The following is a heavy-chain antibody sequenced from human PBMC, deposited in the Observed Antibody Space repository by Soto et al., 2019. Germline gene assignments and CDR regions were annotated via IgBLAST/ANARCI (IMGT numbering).Heavy chain of an antibody. J-gene: IGHJ4*02. CDR3: ATARHCSSDACPAAE. Sequence: EVQLVESGGGLVQPGGSLRLSCAASGFTFSTSGMLWVRQPPGEGLEWVSAIGPNPANTKYTDSVKGRFTISRDNSKNTVFLQMSALRAGDTALYYCATARHCSSDACPAAEWGQGTLITVSS. CDR2: IGPNPANT. D-gene: IGHD2-2*01. CDR1: GFTFSTSG. V-gene: IGHV3-23*04.